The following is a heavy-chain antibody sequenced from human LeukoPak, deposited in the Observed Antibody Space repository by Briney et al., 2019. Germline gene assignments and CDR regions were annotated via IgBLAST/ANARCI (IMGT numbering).Heavy chain of an antibody. Sequence: GGSLRLSCAASGFTFSDYYMSWIRQAPGKGLEWVSYISSSCSYTNYADSVKGRFTISRDNAKNSLYLQMNSLRAEDTAVYYCARDLSSGWYGSDYWGQGTLVTVSS. J-gene: IGHJ4*02. CDR2: ISSSCSYT. CDR3: ARDLSSGWYGSDY. V-gene: IGHV3-11*06. CDR1: GFTFSDYY. D-gene: IGHD6-19*01.